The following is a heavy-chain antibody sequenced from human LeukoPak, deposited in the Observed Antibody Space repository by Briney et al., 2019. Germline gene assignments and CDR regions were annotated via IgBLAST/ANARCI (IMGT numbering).Heavy chain of an antibody. CDR2: ITSRGSST. D-gene: IGHD5-12*01. CDR1: GFTFSSYE. CDR3: ARDLGGYDFGY. Sequence: GGSLRLSCAVSGFTFSSYEMNWVRQAPGKGLEWVSYITSRGSSTHYADSVKGRFTISRDNAKNSLYLQMNSLRAEDTAVYYCARDLGGYDFGYWGQGTLVTVSS. J-gene: IGHJ4*02. V-gene: IGHV3-48*03.